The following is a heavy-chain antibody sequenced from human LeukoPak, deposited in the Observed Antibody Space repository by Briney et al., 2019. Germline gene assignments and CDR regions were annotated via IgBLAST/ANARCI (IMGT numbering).Heavy chain of an antibody. CDR2: ITNGGSTI. Sequence: PGGSLRLSCAASGFTFSDYNMNWVRQAPGKGLEWVSYITNGGSTIHHADSVKGRFTISRDNAKKTLYLQMNSLRAEDTAVYYCARSIGLTGGGVDVWGQGTTVTISS. CDR3: ARSIGLTGGGVDV. CDR1: GFTFSDYN. V-gene: IGHV3-11*01. J-gene: IGHJ6*02. D-gene: IGHD3-9*01.